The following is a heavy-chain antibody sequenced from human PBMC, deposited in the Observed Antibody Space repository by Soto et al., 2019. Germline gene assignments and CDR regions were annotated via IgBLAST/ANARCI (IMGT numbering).Heavy chain of an antibody. CDR3: AREDVDYYDSSGYLY. D-gene: IGHD3-22*01. J-gene: IGHJ4*02. CDR2: ISSSSSTI. V-gene: IGHV3-48*02. Sequence: PGGSLRLSCAASGFTFSSYSMNWVRQAPGKGLEWVSYISSSSSTIYYADSVKGRFTISRDNAKNSLYLQINSLRDEDTAVYYCAREDVDYYDSSGYLYWGQGTLVTVSS. CDR1: GFTFSSYS.